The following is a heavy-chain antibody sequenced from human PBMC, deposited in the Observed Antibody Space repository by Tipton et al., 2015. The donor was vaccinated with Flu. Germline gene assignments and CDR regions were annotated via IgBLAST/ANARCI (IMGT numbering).Heavy chain of an antibody. CDR2: INPSGGST. D-gene: IGHD1-26*01. CDR1: GYTFTSYY. Sequence: QVQLVQSGAEVKKPGASVKVSCKASGYTFTSYYIHCVRQAPGQGLEWMGIINPSGGSTSYAQKFQGRVTMTRDTSTNTVYMELSSLRSEDTAVYHCAIGMGSGSYRGADYWGQGTLVTVSS. V-gene: IGHV1-46*01. J-gene: IGHJ4*02. CDR3: AIGMGSGSYRGADY.